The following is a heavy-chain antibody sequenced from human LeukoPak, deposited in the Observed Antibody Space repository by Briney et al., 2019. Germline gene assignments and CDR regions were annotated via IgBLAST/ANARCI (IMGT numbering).Heavy chain of an antibody. CDR2: ISSSSSYI. V-gene: IGHV3-21*01. CDR3: ARDKVGASNWFDP. D-gene: IGHD1-26*01. J-gene: IGHJ5*02. Sequence: PGGSLRLSCAASGFTFSSYSMNWVRHAPGKGLEWVSSISSSSSYIYYADSVKGRFTISRDNAKNSLYLQMNSLRAEDTAVYYCARDKVGASNWFDPWGQGTLVTVSS. CDR1: GFTFSSYS.